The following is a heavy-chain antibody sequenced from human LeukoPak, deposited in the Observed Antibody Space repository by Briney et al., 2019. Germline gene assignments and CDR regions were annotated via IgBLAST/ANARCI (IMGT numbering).Heavy chain of an antibody. CDR1: GYTFTNYG. V-gene: IGHV1-18*01. D-gene: IGHD6-19*01. CDR3: ARDGGYSSGSSDY. CDR2: ISAYNGNT. J-gene: IGHJ4*02. Sequence: ASVKVSCKASGYTFTNYGISWVRQAPGQGLEWMGWISAYNGNTNYAQKFQGRVTMTTDTSTTTAYTEVRSLRSDDTAVFYCARDGGYSSGSSDYWGQGTLVTVSS.